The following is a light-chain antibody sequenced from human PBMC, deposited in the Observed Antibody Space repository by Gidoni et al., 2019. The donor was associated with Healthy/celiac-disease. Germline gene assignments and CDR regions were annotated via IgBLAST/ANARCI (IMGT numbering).Light chain of an antibody. Sequence: EIVLTKSPGTLSLSPGERATLSCRASQSVSSSSLAWYQQKPGQAPSLLIYGASSRATGIPDRLSGSGSWTDFTLPIIRLEPEDFAVYYCQQYGSSLIFTFGPGTKVDIK. CDR3: QQYGSSLIFT. CDR2: GAS. J-gene: IGKJ3*01. V-gene: IGKV3-20*01. CDR1: QSVSSSS.